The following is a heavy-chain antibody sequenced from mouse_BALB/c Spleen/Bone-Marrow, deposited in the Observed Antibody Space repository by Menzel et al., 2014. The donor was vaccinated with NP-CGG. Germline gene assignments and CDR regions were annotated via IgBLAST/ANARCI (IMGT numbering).Heavy chain of an antibody. CDR1: GFTFIAHT. Sequence: EVMLVESGGGLVEPGGSLKLSCAASGFTFIAHTMSWVRQTPEKRLEWVAYINNGGGSTYYPDTVKGRFTISRDNAKNTLYLQMSSLKSEDTAMYYCARHGEERPVLAMDYWGQGTSVTVSS. J-gene: IGHJ4*01. CDR3: ARHGEERPVLAMDY. V-gene: IGHV5-12-2*01. D-gene: IGHD2-14*01. CDR2: INNGGGST.